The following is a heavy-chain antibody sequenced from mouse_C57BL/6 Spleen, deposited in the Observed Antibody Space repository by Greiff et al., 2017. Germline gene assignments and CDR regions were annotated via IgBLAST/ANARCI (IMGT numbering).Heavy chain of an antibody. CDR3: ARWRYYGSSPFAY. V-gene: IGHV1-26*01. CDR2: INPNNGGT. J-gene: IGHJ3*01. CDR1: GYTFTDYY. D-gene: IGHD1-1*01. Sequence: EVQLQQSGPELVKPGASVKISCKASGYTFTDYYMNWVKQSPGKSLEWIGDINPNNGGTSYNQKFKGKATLTVDKSSSTAYMELRSLTSEDSAVXYCARWRYYGSSPFAYWGQGTLVTVSA.